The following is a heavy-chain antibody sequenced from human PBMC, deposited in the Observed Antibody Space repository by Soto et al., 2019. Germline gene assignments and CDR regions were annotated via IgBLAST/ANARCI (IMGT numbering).Heavy chain of an antibody. J-gene: IGHJ4*02. V-gene: IGHV3-9*01. CDR3: AKDTAFYTSGWNFYFDY. Sequence: GGSLRLSCVASGLSFHEHAMHWVRQRPGKGLEWVSGINYNGGSIVYADSVKGRFTTSRDNAKNSLYLQMNSLRVEDTAFYYCAKDTAFYTSGWNFYFDYWGQGILVTVSS. CDR2: INYNGGSI. CDR1: GLSFHEHA. D-gene: IGHD6-19*01.